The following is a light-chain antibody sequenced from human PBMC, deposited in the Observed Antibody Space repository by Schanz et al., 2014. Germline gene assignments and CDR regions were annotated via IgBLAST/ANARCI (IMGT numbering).Light chain of an antibody. Sequence: EIVLTQSPGTLSLSPGDRATLSCRVSQNIGSNLAWYQQRPGQAPRLLIYGASSRATGVPDRFSGSGSESETDFTLTISRLEPEDFAVYYCQQRSNWPLLTFGGGTKVEIK. CDR3: QQRSNWPLLT. CDR1: QNIGSN. CDR2: GAS. V-gene: IGKV3-11*01. J-gene: IGKJ4*01.